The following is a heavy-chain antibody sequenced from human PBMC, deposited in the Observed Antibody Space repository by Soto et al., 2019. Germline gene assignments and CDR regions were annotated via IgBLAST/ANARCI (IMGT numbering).Heavy chain of an antibody. J-gene: IGHJ3*02. V-gene: IGHV4-59*01. CDR1: GGSISSYY. D-gene: IGHD5-12*01. Sequence: SETLSLTCTVSGGSISSYYWSWIRQPPGKGLEWIGYIYYSGSTNYNPSLKSRVTISVDTSKNQFSLKLSSVTAADTAVYYCARVRRDGYTLGAFDIWGQGTMVT. CDR2: IYYSGST. CDR3: ARVRRDGYTLGAFDI.